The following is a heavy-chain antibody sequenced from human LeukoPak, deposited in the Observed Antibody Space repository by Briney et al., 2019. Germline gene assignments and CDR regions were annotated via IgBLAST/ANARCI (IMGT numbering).Heavy chain of an antibody. Sequence: SETLSLTCTVSGGSISSYYWNWIRQLPGTGLEWIGYIYSTGSTNYNPSLRGRVIISLDTSKNQFSLELSSVTAADTALYYCARRSVVTAINFDTFDIWGQGTMVTVSS. CDR2: IYSTGST. CDR3: ARRSVVTAINFDTFDI. D-gene: IGHD2-21*02. J-gene: IGHJ3*02. V-gene: IGHV4-59*08. CDR1: GGSISSYY.